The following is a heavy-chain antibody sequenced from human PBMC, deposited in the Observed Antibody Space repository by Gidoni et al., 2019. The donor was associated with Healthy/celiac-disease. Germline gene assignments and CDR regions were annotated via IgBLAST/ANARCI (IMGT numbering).Heavy chain of an antibody. J-gene: IGHJ6*02. Sequence: EVQLVESGGGLVQPGRSLRLSCAASGFTFDDYAMHWVRQAPGKGLEWVSGISWNSGSIGYADSVKGRFTISRDNAKNSLYLQMNSLRAEDTALYYCAKAYFSSGWYGGGMDIYYYGMDVWGQGTTVTVSS. CDR1: GFTFDDYA. V-gene: IGHV3-9*01. D-gene: IGHD6-19*01. CDR2: ISWNSGSI. CDR3: AKAYFSSGWYGGGMDIYYYGMDV.